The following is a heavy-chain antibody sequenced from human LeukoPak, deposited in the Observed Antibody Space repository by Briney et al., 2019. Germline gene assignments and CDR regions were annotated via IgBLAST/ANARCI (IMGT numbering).Heavy chain of an antibody. J-gene: IGHJ4*02. CDR1: DGSISSYY. Sequence: SETLSLTCSVSDGSISSYYWNWIRQPPGKGLEWIGYIYYSGSTNYNPSLKSRVTISVDTSKNQFSLKLSSVTAADTAVYYCATSPRSLRSGSSYYFDYWGQGTLVTVSS. D-gene: IGHD1-26*01. V-gene: IGHV4-59*01. CDR3: ATSPRSLRSGSSYYFDY. CDR2: IYYSGST.